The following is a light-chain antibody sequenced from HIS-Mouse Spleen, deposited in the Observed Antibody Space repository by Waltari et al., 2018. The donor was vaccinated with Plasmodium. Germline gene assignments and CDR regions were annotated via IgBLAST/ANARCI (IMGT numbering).Light chain of an antibody. CDR3: CSYAGSYTLV. V-gene: IGLV2-11*01. CDR2: DFS. J-gene: IGLJ2*01. Sequence: QSALTQPRSVSGSPGQSVTISCTGTSSYVGGYNYFSWYQQHPGKAPKLMIYDFSKRPSGVPDRFSGSKSGNTASLTISGLQAEDEADYYCCSYAGSYTLVFGGGTKLTVL. CDR1: SSYVGGYNY.